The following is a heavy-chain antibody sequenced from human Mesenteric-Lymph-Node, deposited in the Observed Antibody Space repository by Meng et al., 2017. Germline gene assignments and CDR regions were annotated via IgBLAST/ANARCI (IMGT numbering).Heavy chain of an antibody. CDR1: GYTFTSYG. J-gene: IGHJ4*02. Sequence: ASVKVSCKASGYTFTSYGISWVRQAPGQGLEWMGWINAGNGNTGYAQKFQGRVTMTRNTSISTAYMELSSLRCEDTAVYYCARVGPAAAGTSFDYWGQGTLVTVSS. V-gene: IGHV1-8*02. CDR3: ARVGPAAAGTSFDY. D-gene: IGHD6-13*01. CDR2: INAGNGNT.